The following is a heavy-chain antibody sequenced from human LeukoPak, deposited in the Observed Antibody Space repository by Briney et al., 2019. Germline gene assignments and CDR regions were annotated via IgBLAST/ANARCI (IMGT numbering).Heavy chain of an antibody. J-gene: IGHJ4*02. CDR2: FDPEDGET. V-gene: IGHV1-24*01. D-gene: IGHD3-3*01. Sequence: EASVKVSCKVSGYTLTELSMHWVRQAPGKGLEWMGGFDPEDGETIYAQKFQGRVTMTEDTSTDTAYMELSSLRSEDTAVYYCATATRPSYYDFWSGYSVHFDYWGQGTLVTVSS. CDR1: GYTLTELS. CDR3: ATATRPSYYDFWSGYSVHFDY.